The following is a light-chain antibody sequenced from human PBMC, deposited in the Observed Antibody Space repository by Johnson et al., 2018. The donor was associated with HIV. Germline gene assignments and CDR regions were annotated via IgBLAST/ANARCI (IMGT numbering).Light chain of an antibody. CDR2: ENN. Sequence: QSVLTQPPSVSAAPGHQVTISCSGSSSNIANNYVSWYQQFPGTAPKLLIYENNKRPSGISDRLSGSKSGTSANLGITGLQPGDEADFYCGTWDTSLSVYVFGTGTKVTVL. J-gene: IGLJ1*01. CDR3: GTWDTSLSVYV. V-gene: IGLV1-51*02. CDR1: SSNIANNY.